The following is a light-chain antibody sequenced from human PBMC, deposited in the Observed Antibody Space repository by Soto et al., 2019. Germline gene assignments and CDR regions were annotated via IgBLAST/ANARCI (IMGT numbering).Light chain of an antibody. Sequence: QSVLTQPASVSGSPGQSITISCTGTSSDVGAYDYVSWFQQHPDKAPKLIISVVTNRPSGVSNRFSGSKSGNTASLTISGLQPEDEADYYCGLYTSSDTPYVFGTGTKVTVL. CDR3: GLYTSSDTPYV. CDR2: VVT. V-gene: IGLV2-14*01. J-gene: IGLJ1*01. CDR1: SSDVGAYDY.